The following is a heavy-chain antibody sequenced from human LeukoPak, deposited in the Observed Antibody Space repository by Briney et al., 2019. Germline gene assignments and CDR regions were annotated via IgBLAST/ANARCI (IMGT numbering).Heavy chain of an antibody. CDR3: AREGGSSSWFPDV. Sequence: GSSVKVSCKASGGTCSSYAISWVRQAPGQGLEWMGGIIPIFGTANYAQKFQGRVTITADKSTSTAYMELSSPRSEDTAVYYCAREGGSSSWFPDVWGQGTTVTVSS. CDR1: GGTCSSYA. CDR2: IIPIFGTA. D-gene: IGHD6-13*01. V-gene: IGHV1-69*06. J-gene: IGHJ6*02.